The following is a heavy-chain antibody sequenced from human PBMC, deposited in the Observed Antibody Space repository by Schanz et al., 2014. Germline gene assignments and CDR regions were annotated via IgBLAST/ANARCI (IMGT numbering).Heavy chain of an antibody. CDR3: AREDCSATSCYFRY. CDR1: GFGFDDYA. V-gene: IGHV3-20*04. J-gene: IGHJ4*02. Sequence: VQLVESGGGVVQPGRSLRLSCAASGFGFDDYAMSWVRQAPGKGLEWVSLVTWDGGYTYYADSVKGRFTISRDNGETSVYLQINSLRVEDTAVYYCAREDCSATSCYFRYWGQGTLVTVSS. D-gene: IGHD2-21*01. CDR2: VTWDGGYT.